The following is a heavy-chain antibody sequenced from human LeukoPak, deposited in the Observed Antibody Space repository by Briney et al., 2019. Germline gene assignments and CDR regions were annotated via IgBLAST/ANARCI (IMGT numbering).Heavy chain of an antibody. CDR3: ATTWHYDSRGYLFED. Sequence: SETLSLTCSVSGVPISTCYWSWLRQSPGKGLEWIGYVYYNGDIFYNPSLKSRVSISLDTSKNQVSLSVTSVTAADTAVYFCATTWHYDSRGYLFEDWGHGTRVTVSS. J-gene: IGHJ4*01. D-gene: IGHD3-22*01. V-gene: IGHV4-59*01. CDR2: VYYNGDI. CDR1: GVPISTCY.